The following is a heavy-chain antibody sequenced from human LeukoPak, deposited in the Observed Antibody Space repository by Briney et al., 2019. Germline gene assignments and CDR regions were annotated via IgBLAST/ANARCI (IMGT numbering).Heavy chain of an antibody. CDR1: GFTFRSYA. CDR2: ISGSGVST. CDR3: AKDRGYRGYDPFAN. Sequence: QSGGSLTLSCAASGFTFRSYAMSWVPQAPGQGLEWVSAISGSGVSTYYADSVKGRLTISRDNSKNTLYLQMNSLRAEDTAVYDCAKDRGYRGYDPFANWGQGTLVTVSS. D-gene: IGHD5-12*01. J-gene: IGHJ4*02. V-gene: IGHV3-23*01.